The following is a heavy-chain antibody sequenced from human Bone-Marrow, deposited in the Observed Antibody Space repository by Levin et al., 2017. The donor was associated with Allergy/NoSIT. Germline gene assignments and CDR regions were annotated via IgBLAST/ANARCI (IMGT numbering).Heavy chain of an antibody. J-gene: IGHJ4*02. V-gene: IGHV3-30*18. CDR2: ISYDGSNK. CDR1: GFTFSSYG. Sequence: GESLKISCAASGFTFSSYGMHWVRQAPGKGLEWVAVISYDGSNKYYADSVKGRFTISRDNSKNTLYLQMNSLRAEDTAVYYCAKDRERSFYYFDYWGQGTLVTVSS. D-gene: IGHD3-3*01. CDR3: AKDRERSFYYFDY.